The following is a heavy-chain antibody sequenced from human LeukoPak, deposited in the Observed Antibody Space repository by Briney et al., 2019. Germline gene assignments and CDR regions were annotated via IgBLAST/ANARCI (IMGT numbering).Heavy chain of an antibody. Sequence: PSETLSLTCAVSGGSISSGDYSWSWIRQPPGKGLEWIGYIYYSGSTYYNPSPKSRVTISVDTSKNQFSLKLSSVTAADTAVYYCARDRHKYYDFWSGFHYFDYWGQGTLVTVSS. J-gene: IGHJ4*02. CDR1: GGSISSGDYS. CDR2: IYYSGST. CDR3: ARDRHKYYDFWSGFHYFDY. D-gene: IGHD3-3*01. V-gene: IGHV4-30-4*01.